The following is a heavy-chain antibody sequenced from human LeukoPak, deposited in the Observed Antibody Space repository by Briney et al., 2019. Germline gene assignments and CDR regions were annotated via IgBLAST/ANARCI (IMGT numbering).Heavy chain of an antibody. V-gene: IGHV3-21*01. CDR1: GFTFSSYS. J-gene: IGHJ5*02. CDR2: TSSGGMWI. CDR3: ARSVAGITWFDP. Sequence: GGSLRLSCAASGFTFSSYSMNWVRQAPGKGLEWVSSTSSGGMWIYYADSLKGRFTISRDNSMNTLNLQMSSLRPEDTAVYYCARSVAGITWFDPWGQGTLVTVSS. D-gene: IGHD6-19*01.